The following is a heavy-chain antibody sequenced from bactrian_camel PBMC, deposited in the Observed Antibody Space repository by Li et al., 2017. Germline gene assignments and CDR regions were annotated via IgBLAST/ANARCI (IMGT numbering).Heavy chain of an antibody. D-gene: IGHD2*01. CDR2: ISADGRT. CDR3: AAGDPVPGIVAIIFRADEYNY. CDR1: GYTTNNIV. J-gene: IGHJ4*01. Sequence: VQLVESGGGSVQAGGSLTLSCRQSGYTTNNIVMGWYRQAAGKQREWVSRISADGRTSYADSVKGRFTISQDSAKYTLYLQMNDLKPEDTAMYCCAAGDPVPGIVAIIFRADEYNYWGQGTQVTVS. V-gene: IGHV3S53*01.